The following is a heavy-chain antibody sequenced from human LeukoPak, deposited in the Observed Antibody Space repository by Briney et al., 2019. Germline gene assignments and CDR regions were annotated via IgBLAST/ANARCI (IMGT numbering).Heavy chain of an antibody. J-gene: IGHJ3*02. CDR1: GFTFNNYN. V-gene: IGHV3-21*01. CDR3: AKDHSGYSGYGDAFDI. Sequence: GGSLKLSCATSGFTFNNYNMNWVRQAPGRALEWVSSITSSGTYIFYADSVKGRFTISRDNAKNSLYLQMNSLRAEDTAVFYCAKDHSGYSGYGDAFDIWGQGTMVTVSS. D-gene: IGHD5-12*01. CDR2: ITSSGTYI.